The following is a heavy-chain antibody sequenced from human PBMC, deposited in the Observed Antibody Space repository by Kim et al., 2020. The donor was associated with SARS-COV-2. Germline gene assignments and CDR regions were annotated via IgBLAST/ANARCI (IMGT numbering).Heavy chain of an antibody. CDR1: GGSINSNNY. Sequence: SETLSLTCGVSGGSINSNNYWSWVRQPPGRGLEWIGEIFHSGKTNYNPSLESRVTISVDSSRNKFSLRLTSVTPADTAAYYCARVPFTITSPLFGYFFVLDFWGQGTTVTVSS. CDR2: IFHSGKT. V-gene: IGHV4-4*02. D-gene: IGHD3-10*01. J-gene: IGHJ6*02. CDR3: ARVPFTITSPLFGYFFVLDF.